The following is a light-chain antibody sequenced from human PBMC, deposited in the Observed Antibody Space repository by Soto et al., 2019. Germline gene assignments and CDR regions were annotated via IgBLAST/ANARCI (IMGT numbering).Light chain of an antibody. Sequence: DVVMTQSPLSLPVTLGQPASISCRSTQSLVYSDGHTSLYWFQQRPGQAPRRLMYKVSNRDSGVPGRSIGRGEGANSTLNITRVDAEDVRIYYRMQGTHCPPGFGGGTQVKIK. CDR1: QSLVYSDGHTS. CDR3: MQGTHCPPG. V-gene: IGKV2-30*01. CDR2: KVS. J-gene: IGKJ4*01.